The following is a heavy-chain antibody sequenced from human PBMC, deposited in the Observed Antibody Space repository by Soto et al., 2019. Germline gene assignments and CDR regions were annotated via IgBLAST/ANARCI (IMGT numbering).Heavy chain of an antibody. CDR1: GFSFSDYY. CDR3: ARLLLRPGKFDY. D-gene: IGHD2-21*01. J-gene: IGHJ4*02. V-gene: IGHV3-11*01. Sequence: QVQLVESGGGLVKPGGSLRLSCAASGFSFSDYYMTWIRQAPGKGLEWISDISSSGDPTYYADSVRGRFTISRDNAKNSLYLQLSSLRGEDTAVYYCARLLLRPGKFDYWGQGTLVTVSS. CDR2: ISSSGDPT.